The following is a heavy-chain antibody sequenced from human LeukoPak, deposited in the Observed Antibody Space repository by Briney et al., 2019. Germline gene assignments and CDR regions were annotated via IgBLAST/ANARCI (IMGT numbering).Heavy chain of an antibody. D-gene: IGHD3-10*01. CDR2: IYYSGST. V-gene: IGHV4-31*03. CDR1: GGSISSGGYY. J-gene: IGHJ3*02. Sequence: SETLSLTCTVSGGSISSGGYYWRWIRQHPGKGLEWIGYIYYSGSTYYNPSLKSRVTISVDTSKNQFSLKLSSVTAADTAVYYCARDHGDHDAFDIWGQGTMVTVSS. CDR3: ARDHGDHDAFDI.